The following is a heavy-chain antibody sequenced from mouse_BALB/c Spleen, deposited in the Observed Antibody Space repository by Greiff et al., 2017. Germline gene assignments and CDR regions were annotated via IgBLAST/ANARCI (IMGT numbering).Heavy chain of an antibody. CDR3: ARPYYGNHWCFDV. CDR2: ISTYYGDA. D-gene: IGHD2-10*01. CDR1: GYTFTDYA. V-gene: IGHV1S137*01. J-gene: IGHJ1*01. Sequence: VQLQQSGAELVRPGVSVKISCKGSGYTFTDYAMHWVKQSHAKSLEWIGVISTYYGDASYNQKFKGKATMTVDKSSSTAYMELARLTSEDSAIYYCARPYYGNHWCFDVWGAGTTVTVSS.